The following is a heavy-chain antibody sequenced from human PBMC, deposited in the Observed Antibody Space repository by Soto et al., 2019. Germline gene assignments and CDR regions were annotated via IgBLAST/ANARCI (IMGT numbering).Heavy chain of an antibody. CDR3: AKVHSEQWLVGGYYYYYYGMDV. CDR2: ISGSGGST. J-gene: IGHJ6*02. D-gene: IGHD6-19*01. CDR1: GFTFSSYA. V-gene: IGHV3-23*01. Sequence: GGSLRLSCAASGFTFSSYAMSWVRQAPGKGLEWVSAISGSGGSTYYADSVKGRFTISRDTSKNTLYLQMNSLRAEDTAVYYCAKVHSEQWLVGGYYYYYYGMDVWGQGTPVTVSS.